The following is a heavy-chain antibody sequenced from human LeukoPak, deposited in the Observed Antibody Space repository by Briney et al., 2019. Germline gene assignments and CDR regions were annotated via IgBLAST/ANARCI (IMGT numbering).Heavy chain of an antibody. D-gene: IGHD2-15*01. Sequence: ASVKVSCKASGGTFSSYAISWVRPAPGQGLEWMGGIIPIFGTANYAQKFQGRVTITTDESTSTAYMELSSLRSEDTAVYYCARDRRYCSGGSCSSNWFDPWGQGTLVTVSS. CDR2: IIPIFGTA. V-gene: IGHV1-69*05. CDR3: ARDRRYCSGGSCSSNWFDP. J-gene: IGHJ5*02. CDR1: GGTFSSYA.